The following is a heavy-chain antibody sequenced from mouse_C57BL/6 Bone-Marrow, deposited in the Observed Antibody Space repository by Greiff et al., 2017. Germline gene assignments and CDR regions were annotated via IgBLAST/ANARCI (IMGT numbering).Heavy chain of an antibody. J-gene: IGHJ2*01. CDR3: ARKRFYLPYFDY. D-gene: IGHD2-1*01. CDR2: INPNNGGT. CDR1: GYTFTDYN. Sequence: VQLKQSGPELVKPGASVKIPCKASGYTFTDYNMDWVKQSHGKSLEWIGDINPNNGGTIYNQKFKGKATLTVDKSSSTAYMELRSLTSEDTAVYYCARKRFYLPYFDYWGQGTTLTVSS. V-gene: IGHV1-18*01.